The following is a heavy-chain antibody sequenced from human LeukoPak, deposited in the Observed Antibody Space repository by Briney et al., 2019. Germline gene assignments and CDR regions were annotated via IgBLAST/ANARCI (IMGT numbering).Heavy chain of an antibody. CDR3: ARMAPLTYCDFWSGYYKYYFDY. V-gene: IGHV4-31*03. Sequence: SQTLSLTRTVSGGSISSGGYYWSWIRQHPGKGLEWIGCIYYSGSTYYNPSLKSRVTISVDTSKNQFSLKLSSVTAADTAVYYCARMAPLTYCDFWSGYYKYYFDYWGQGTLVTVSS. J-gene: IGHJ4*02. D-gene: IGHD3-3*01. CDR1: GGSISSGGYY. CDR2: IYYSGST.